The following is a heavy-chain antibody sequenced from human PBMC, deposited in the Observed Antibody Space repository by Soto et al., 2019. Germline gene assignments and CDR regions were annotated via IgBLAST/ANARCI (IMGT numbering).Heavy chain of an antibody. CDR1: GFTFSSYG. CDR3: ASLPHYDSSGYYPITRAFDI. CDR2: ISYDGSNK. Sequence: GGSLRLSCAASGFTFSSYGMHWVRQAPGKGLEWVAVISYDGSNKYYADSVKGRFTISRDNSKNTLYLQMKRLRAEDTAVYYCASLPHYDSSGYYPITRAFDIWGQGTMVTVSS. J-gene: IGHJ3*02. V-gene: IGHV3-30*03. D-gene: IGHD3-22*01.